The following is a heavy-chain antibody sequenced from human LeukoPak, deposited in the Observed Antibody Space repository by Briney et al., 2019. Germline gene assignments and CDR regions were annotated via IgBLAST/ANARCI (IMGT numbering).Heavy chain of an antibody. Sequence: GGSLRLSCAASGFTFSNAWMSWGRQAPGKGPEWIGRIKSKADGATADYAAPVKGRFTISRDDSKNTLYLQMNSLKTEDTAIYYCTTISSGRALGYWGQGTLVTVSS. V-gene: IGHV3-15*01. CDR3: TTISSGRALGY. CDR2: IKSKADGATA. D-gene: IGHD1-26*01. J-gene: IGHJ4*02. CDR1: GFTFSNAW.